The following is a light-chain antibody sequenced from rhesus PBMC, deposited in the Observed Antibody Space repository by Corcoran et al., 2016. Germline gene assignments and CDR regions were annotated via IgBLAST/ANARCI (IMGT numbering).Light chain of an antibody. V-gene: IGKV3S9*01. Sequence: EIVMTQSPATLSLSPGERATLSCRASQSVSSYVAWYQQKPEQAPRLLIYGASSRATGNPDRFSGSGSGTDFTLTISSLEPEDFAVYYCQQYSNWPLTFGGGTKVEIK. CDR1: QSVSSY. CDR2: GAS. J-gene: IGKJ4*01. CDR3: QQYSNWPLT.